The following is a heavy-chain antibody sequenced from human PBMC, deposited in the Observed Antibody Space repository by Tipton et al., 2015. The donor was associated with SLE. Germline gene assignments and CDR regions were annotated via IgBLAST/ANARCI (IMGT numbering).Heavy chain of an antibody. D-gene: IGHD4-11*01. J-gene: IGHJ4*02. CDR1: GGSFSGYY. Sequence: TLSLTCAVYGGSFSGYYWSWIRQPPGKGLEWIGQINHRGSTNYNPSLKSRVTISIDTSKNQFSLKLSSVTAADTAVYYCARSGAYSNYVGYFDYWGQGTLVTVSS. CDR3: ARSGAYSNYVGYFDY. CDR2: INHRGST. V-gene: IGHV4-34*01.